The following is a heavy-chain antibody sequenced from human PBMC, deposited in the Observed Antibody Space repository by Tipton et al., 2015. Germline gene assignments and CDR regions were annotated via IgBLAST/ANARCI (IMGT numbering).Heavy chain of an antibody. CDR1: GFTFNTYA. V-gene: IGHV3-23*01. J-gene: IGHJ4*02. D-gene: IGHD2-15*01. CDR2: ISASGSLT. CDR3: AKDNGGRLVANSRFIDY. Sequence: SLRLSCAASGFTFNTYALAWVRQAPGRGLEWVSTISASGSLTYYTDSVKGRFTISRDNSRDTLYLQVNSLRADDTGIYYCAKDNGGRLVANSRFIDYWGQGTLVTVSS.